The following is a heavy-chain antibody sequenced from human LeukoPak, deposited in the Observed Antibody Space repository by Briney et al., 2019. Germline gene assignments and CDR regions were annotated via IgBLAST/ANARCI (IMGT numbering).Heavy chain of an antibody. J-gene: IGHJ4*02. CDR3: ARPARVFWGSYRPNPYYFDY. Sequence: ESLKISCKGSGYSFTSYWIGWVRQMPGKGLEWMGIIYPGDSDTRYSPSFQGQVTISADKSISTAYLQWSSLKASDTAMYYCARPARVFWGSYRPNPYYFDYWGQGTLVTVSS. D-gene: IGHD3-16*02. CDR2: IYPGDSDT. CDR1: GYSFTSYW. V-gene: IGHV5-51*01.